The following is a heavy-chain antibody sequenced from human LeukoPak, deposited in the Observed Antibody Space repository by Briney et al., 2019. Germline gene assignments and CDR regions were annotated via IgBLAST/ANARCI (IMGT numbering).Heavy chain of an antibody. Sequence: PGGSLRLSCSASGFTFTNYAMHWVRQAPGKGLEYVSAISGNGVSTYYGYSVKDRFTISRDNAKNSLFLQMNSLRVEDTAVYYCAREAAPDYWGQGTLVTVSS. D-gene: IGHD6-25*01. CDR1: GFTFTNYA. CDR2: ISGNGVST. V-gene: IGHV3-64*04. J-gene: IGHJ4*02. CDR3: AREAAPDY.